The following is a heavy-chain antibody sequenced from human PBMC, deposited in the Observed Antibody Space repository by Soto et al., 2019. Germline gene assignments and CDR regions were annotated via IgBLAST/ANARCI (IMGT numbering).Heavy chain of an antibody. CDR2: IIPIFGTA. Sequence: QVQLVQSGAEVKKPGSSVKVSCKASGGTFRSYVISWVRQAPGQGLEWMGGIIPIFGTANYAQKFQGRVTITADESTSTVYLELSSLRSEDTAVYYCARAGRAIFGVVTNENVYFFDYWGQGTLVTVSS. V-gene: IGHV1-69*01. D-gene: IGHD3-3*01. J-gene: IGHJ4*02. CDR3: ARAGRAIFGVVTNENVYFFDY. CDR1: GGTFRSYV.